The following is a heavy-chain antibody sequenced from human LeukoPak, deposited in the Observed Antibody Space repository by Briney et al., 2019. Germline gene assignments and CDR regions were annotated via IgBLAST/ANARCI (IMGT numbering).Heavy chain of an antibody. CDR2: IAYNGSNK. CDR3: VRGRDTAWRNIDY. J-gene: IGHJ4*02. V-gene: IGHV3-30-3*01. CDR1: GPSFSSRA. D-gene: IGHD5-18*01. Sequence: PGRALRLFCCTAGPSFSSRAMRWVRQAPGKGRAVGETIAYNGSNKCYGDSLTRRFTLSRDNSTNTLDVPMNRLRAADTAVYDCVRGRDTAWRNIDYWGRGTLVIVSS.